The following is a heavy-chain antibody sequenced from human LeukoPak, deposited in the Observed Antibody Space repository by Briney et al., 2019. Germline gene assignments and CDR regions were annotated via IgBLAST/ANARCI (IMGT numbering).Heavy chain of an antibody. CDR1: GGSISSSSYY. Sequence: PSETLTLTCTVSGGSISSSSYYWGWIRQPPGKGLEWIGSIYYSGSTYYNPSLKSRVTISVDTSKNQFSLKLSSVTAADTAVYYCASRKLGNDYRGQGTLVTVSS. D-gene: IGHD7-27*01. V-gene: IGHV4-39*07. CDR2: IYYSGST. J-gene: IGHJ4*02. CDR3: ASRKLGNDY.